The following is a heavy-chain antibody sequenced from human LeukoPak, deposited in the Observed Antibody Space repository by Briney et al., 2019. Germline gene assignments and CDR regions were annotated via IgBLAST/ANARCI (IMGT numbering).Heavy chain of an antibody. J-gene: IGHJ4*02. CDR3: ANRGVTTGYTYYFDY. V-gene: IGHV3-23*01. D-gene: IGHD1-26*01. CDR1: GFTFKNYA. CDR2: IAGNSGST. Sequence: PGGSLRLSCAASGFTFKNYAMSWVRQAPGKGLEWVSTIAGNSGSTYYVDSVKGRFTISRDNSKNTLYLQMNSLRAEDTAVYYCANRGVTTGYTYYFDYWGQGTLVTVSS.